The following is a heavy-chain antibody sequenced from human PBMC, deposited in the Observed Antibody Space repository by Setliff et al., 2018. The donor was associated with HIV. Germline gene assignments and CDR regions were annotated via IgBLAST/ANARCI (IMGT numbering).Heavy chain of an antibody. V-gene: IGHV3-30*04. Sequence: PGGSLRLSCAASGFTFSTSAMHWVRQAPGKGLERVAVISYAGSNEYYGDSVKGRFTISRDNSKNTLFLQMNSLRVEDTAVYYCMRGPRLGPVDVWGKGATVTSPQ. D-gene: IGHD3-16*01. CDR2: ISYAGSNE. CDR1: GFTFSTSA. J-gene: IGHJ6*04. CDR3: MRGPRLGPVDV.